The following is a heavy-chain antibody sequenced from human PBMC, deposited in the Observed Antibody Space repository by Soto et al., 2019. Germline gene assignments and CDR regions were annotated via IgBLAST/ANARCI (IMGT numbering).Heavy chain of an antibody. J-gene: IGHJ4*02. CDR2: INAGNGNT. Sequence: GASVKVSCKASGYTFTSYAMHWVRQAPGQRLEWMGWINAGNGNTKYSQKFQGRITITTDTSASTAYMELSSLRSEDTAVYYCARDLLRSGWYDYWGQGTLVIVTS. CDR3: ARDLLRSGWYDY. CDR1: GYTFTSYA. D-gene: IGHD6-19*01. V-gene: IGHV1-3*01.